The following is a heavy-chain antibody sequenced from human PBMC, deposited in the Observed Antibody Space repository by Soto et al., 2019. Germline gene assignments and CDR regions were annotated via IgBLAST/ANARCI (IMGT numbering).Heavy chain of an antibody. Sequence: QVQLVQSGAEVKKPGSSVKVSCKASGGTFSSYAISWVRQAPGQGLEWMGGIIPIFGTANYAQKFQGRVTITADESTSTAYMELSSLRSEDTAVYYCARAPGVVVAAPDNWFAPWGQGTLVTVSS. J-gene: IGHJ5*02. CDR1: GGTFSSYA. V-gene: IGHV1-69*01. CDR2: IIPIFGTA. D-gene: IGHD2-15*01. CDR3: ARAPGVVVAAPDNWFAP.